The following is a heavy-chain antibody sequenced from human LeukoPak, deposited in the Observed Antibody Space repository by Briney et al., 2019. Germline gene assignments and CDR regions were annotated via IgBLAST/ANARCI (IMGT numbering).Heavy chain of an antibody. Sequence: GGSLRRSCAASGFTFSSYSMNWVRQAPGKGLEWVSYISSSSSTIYYADSVKGRFTISRDNAKNSLYLQMNSLRDEDTAVYYCARELRSCYDSSGYSSSPYFDYWGQGTLVTVSS. J-gene: IGHJ4*02. D-gene: IGHD3-22*01. CDR1: GFTFSSYS. CDR2: ISSSSSTI. CDR3: ARELRSCYDSSGYSSSPYFDY. V-gene: IGHV3-48*02.